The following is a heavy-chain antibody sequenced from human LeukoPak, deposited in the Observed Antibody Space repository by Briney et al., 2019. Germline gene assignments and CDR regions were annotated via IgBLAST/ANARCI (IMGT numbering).Heavy chain of an antibody. CDR2: IYHSGST. CDR3: ARYGSGRYNWFDP. CDR1: GGSISSSNW. Sequence: PSETLSLTCAVSGGSISSSNWWSWVRQPPGKGLEWIGEIYHSGSTNYNPSLKSRVTISVDKSKNQFSLKLSSVTAADTAVYYCARYGSGRYNWFDPWGQGTLVTVSS. D-gene: IGHD3-10*01. V-gene: IGHV4-4*02. J-gene: IGHJ5*02.